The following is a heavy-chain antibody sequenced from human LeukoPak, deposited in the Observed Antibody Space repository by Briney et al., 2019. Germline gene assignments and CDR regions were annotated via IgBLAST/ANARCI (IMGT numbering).Heavy chain of an antibody. CDR1: GGSISSSSYY. J-gene: IGHJ6*03. V-gene: IGHV4-61*02. D-gene: IGHD4-17*01. CDR2: IYTSGST. Sequence: SETLSLTCTVSGGSISSSSYYWGWIRQPAGKGLEWIGRIYTSGSTNYNPSLKSRVTISVDTSKNQFSLKLSSVTAADTAVYYCARGKSDYGDYGGYYYYMDVWGKGTTVTVSS. CDR3: ARGKSDYGDYGGYYYYMDV.